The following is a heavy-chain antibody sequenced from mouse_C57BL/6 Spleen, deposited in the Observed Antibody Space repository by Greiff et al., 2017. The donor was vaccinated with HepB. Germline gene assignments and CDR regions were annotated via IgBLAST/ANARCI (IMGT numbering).Heavy chain of an antibody. Sequence: QVQLQQSGAELARPGASVKLSCKASGYTFTSYGISWVKQRTGQGLEWIGEIYPRSGNTYYNEKFKGKATLTADKSSSTAYMELRSLTSEDSAVYFCVYCDYGDGLYYYAMDYGGQGTSVTVSS. V-gene: IGHV1-81*01. CDR3: VYCDYGDGLYYYAMDY. CDR1: GYTFTSYG. D-gene: IGHD2-4*01. CDR2: IYPRSGNT. J-gene: IGHJ4*01.